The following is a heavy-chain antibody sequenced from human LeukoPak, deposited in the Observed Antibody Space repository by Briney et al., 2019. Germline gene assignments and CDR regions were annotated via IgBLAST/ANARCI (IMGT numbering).Heavy chain of an antibody. Sequence: PGGSLRLSCAASGFTFSGSALHWVRQAPGKGLEWVSAISSSGSYIYYADLVKGRFTISRDNAKNSLYLQMNSLRAEDTAVYYCARDGGGDAYNFDYWGQGILVTVSS. J-gene: IGHJ4*02. CDR2: ISSSGSYI. CDR3: ARDGGGDAYNFDY. V-gene: IGHV3-21*06. D-gene: IGHD5-24*01. CDR1: GFTFSGSA.